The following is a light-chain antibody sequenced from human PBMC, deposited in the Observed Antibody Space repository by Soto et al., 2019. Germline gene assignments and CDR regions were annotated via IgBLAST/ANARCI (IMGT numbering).Light chain of an antibody. J-gene: IGKJ1*01. CDR2: GAS. CDR3: QRYNNWPPWA. V-gene: IGKV3-15*01. Sequence: EIVMTQSTATLSVWPGESVTRSCRASQNILSNLAWYQQKPGQAPRLLIYGASTRATGIPARFSGSGSGTEFTLTIRSLQSEDFPVYYCQRYNNWPPWAFGQGTKVDIK. CDR1: QNILSN.